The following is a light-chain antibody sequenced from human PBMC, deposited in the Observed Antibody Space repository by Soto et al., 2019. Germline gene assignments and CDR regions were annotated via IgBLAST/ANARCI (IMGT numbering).Light chain of an antibody. CDR3: QQSYSFPWT. CDR1: QSISTY. J-gene: IGKJ1*01. CDR2: GAS. Sequence: DIQMTQSPSSLSASAGDRVTITCRASQSISTYLNWYQQKPGKAPKLLIYGASSLESGVPSRFSGSGSGTDFTLSISSLQPEDFATYHCQQSYSFPWTFGQGTKVESK. V-gene: IGKV1-39*01.